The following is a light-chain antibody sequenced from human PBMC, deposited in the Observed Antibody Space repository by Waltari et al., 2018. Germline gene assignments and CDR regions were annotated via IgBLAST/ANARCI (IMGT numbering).Light chain of an antibody. Sequence: EIVLTQSPGTLSLSPGERATLSCRASQSASTPYLALDQQKPGQAPRPLIYATSSRTTGIPDRFTGGGSGTDYTLTITSLEPEDCAVYYCQQYYNSPFTFGQGTRLEIK. CDR3: QQYYNSPFT. CDR2: ATS. CDR1: QSASTPY. J-gene: IGKJ2*01. V-gene: IGKV3-20*01.